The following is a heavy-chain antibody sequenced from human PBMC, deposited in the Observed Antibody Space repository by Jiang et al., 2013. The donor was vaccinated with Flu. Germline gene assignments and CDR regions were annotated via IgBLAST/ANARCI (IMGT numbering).Heavy chain of an antibody. CDR2: FTILGTP. Sequence: TLSLTCTVSGGSISSNAYWWGWIRQPPGRGRSGLRVFTILGTPTTTVLKSRVTISVDTSKNQFSLKLSSVTAADTAVYYCAREDSTDYGRFATYWGQGTLVTVSS. J-gene: IGHJ4*02. CDR3: AREDSTDYGRFATY. V-gene: IGHV4-39*07. CDR1: GGSISSNAYW. D-gene: IGHD3-22*01.